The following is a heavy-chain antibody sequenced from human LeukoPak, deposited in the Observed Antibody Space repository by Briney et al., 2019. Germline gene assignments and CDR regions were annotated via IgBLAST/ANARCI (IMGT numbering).Heavy chain of an antibody. CDR1: GFTFSDYY. CDR2: ISSSGSTI. D-gene: IGHD5-24*01. V-gene: IGHV3-11*01. Sequence: PGGSLRLSCAASGFTFSDYYMSWIRQAPGKGLEWVSYISSSGSTIYYADSVKGRFTISRDNAKNSLYLQMNSLRAEDTAVYYCAREVRRWLQFEPYFDYWGQGTLVTVSS. CDR3: AREVRRWLQFEPYFDY. J-gene: IGHJ4*02.